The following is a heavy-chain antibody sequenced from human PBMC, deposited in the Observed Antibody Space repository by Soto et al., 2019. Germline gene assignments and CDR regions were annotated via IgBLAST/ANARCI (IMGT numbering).Heavy chain of an antibody. Sequence: GGSLRLSCTASGFTFGDYAMSWFRQAPGKGLEWVGFIRSKAYGGTTEYAASVKGRFTISRDDSKSIAYLQMNSLKTEDTAVYYCTRVDCSSTSCYRYFDYWGQGTLVTVSS. CDR2: IRSKAYGGTT. CDR1: GFTFGDYA. V-gene: IGHV3-49*03. J-gene: IGHJ4*02. CDR3: TRVDCSSTSCYRYFDY. D-gene: IGHD2-2*01.